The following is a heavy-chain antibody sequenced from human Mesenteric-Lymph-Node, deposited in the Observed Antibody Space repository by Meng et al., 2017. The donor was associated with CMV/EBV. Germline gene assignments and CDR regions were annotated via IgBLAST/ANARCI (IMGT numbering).Heavy chain of an antibody. CDR3: AKDYYGSGTYFGY. D-gene: IGHD3-10*01. Sequence: GESLKISCAASGFTFSSYEINWVRQAPGKGLQWVSYISSSGGSIYYADSVKGRFTISRDNAKNSVYLQMNSLRTEDMAVYYCAKDYYGSGTYFGYWGQGTLVTVSS. CDR2: ISSSGGSI. CDR1: GFTFSSYE. J-gene: IGHJ4*02. V-gene: IGHV3-48*03.